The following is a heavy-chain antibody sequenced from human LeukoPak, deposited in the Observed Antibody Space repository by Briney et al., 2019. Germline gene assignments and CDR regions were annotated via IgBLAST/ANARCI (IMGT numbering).Heavy chain of an antibody. CDR3: AREEYDFWSGYYTGHAIDY. J-gene: IGHJ4*02. V-gene: IGHV1-2*06. CDR2: INPNSGGT. D-gene: IGHD3-3*01. CDR1: GYTFTGYY. Sequence: WASVKVSCKASGYTFTGYYMHWVRQAPGQGLEWMGRINPNSGGTNYAQKLQGRVTMTTDTSTSTAYMELRSLRSDDTAVYYCAREEYDFWSGYYTGHAIDYWGQGTPVTVSS.